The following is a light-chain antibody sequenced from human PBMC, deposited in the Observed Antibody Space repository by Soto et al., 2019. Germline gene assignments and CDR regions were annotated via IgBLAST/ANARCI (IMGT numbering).Light chain of an antibody. CDR2: EVN. CDR3: CSYAVNGAWV. J-gene: IGLJ3*02. CDR1: GGDVGNYDL. V-gene: IGLV2-23*02. Sequence: QSALTQPASVSGSPGQSITIYCAGYGGDVGNYDLLSWYQQIPGKAPKLIIFEVNRRPSGVSDRFSGYKSGNTASLTISGIQAEEEADFFCCSYAVNGAWVFGGGTKLTGL.